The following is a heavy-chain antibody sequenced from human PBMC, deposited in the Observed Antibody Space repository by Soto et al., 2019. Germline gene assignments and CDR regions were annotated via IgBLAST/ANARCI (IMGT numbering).Heavy chain of an antibody. CDR2: IYYSGST. CDR1: GGSISSYY. J-gene: IGHJ4*02. CDR3: ARIRNVGSYPVTLFDY. D-gene: IGHD3-16*02. V-gene: IGHV4-59*01. Sequence: SETLSLTCTVSGGSISSYYWSWIRQPPGKGLEWIGYIYYSGSTNYNPSLKSRVIISVDTSKNQFSLKLSSVTAADTAVYYCARIRNVGSYPVTLFDYWGQRTPVTVSS.